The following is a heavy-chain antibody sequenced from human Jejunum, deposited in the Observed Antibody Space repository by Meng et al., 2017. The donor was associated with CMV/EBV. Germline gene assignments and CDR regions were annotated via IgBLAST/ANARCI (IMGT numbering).Heavy chain of an antibody. CDR1: RVALSASGVG. V-gene: IGHV2-5*01. J-gene: IGHJ4*02. D-gene: IGHD4/OR15-4a*01. CDR3: AHSLYGASPLVDY. CDR2: IYSKDAK. Sequence: FSRVALSASGVGVGWMRQPPGKALEWRALIYSKDAKRYRPPLKSRLTITKDTSKNQVVLTMTNMEPVDTATYFCAHSLYGASPLVDYWGQGTLVTVSS.